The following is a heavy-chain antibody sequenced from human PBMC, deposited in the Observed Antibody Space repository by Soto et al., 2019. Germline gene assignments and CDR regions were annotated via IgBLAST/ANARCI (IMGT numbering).Heavy chain of an antibody. CDR2: IRDKANSYAT. CDR1: GFTFSGSA. J-gene: IGHJ4*02. CDR3: ARPIAGDGLPFDY. Sequence: EVHLVEAGGGLVQPGGSLKLSCAASGFTFSGSAMHWVRQASGKGLEWVVRIRDKANSYATAYTAWVKGRFTISRDDSKNTAYLQMNSQMAEDTDVYFCARPIAGDGLPFDYWGQGTLVTVSS. D-gene: IGHD6-13*01. V-gene: IGHV3-73*02.